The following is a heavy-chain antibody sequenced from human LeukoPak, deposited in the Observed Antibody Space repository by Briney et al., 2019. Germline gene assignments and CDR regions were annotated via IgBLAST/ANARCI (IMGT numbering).Heavy chain of an antibody. CDR1: GLTFSRYY. D-gene: IGHD6-19*01. V-gene: IGHV3-74*01. CDR2: ISSDGSST. CDR3: ARDRGAQWLVPLDY. Sequence: GGSLRLSCAASGLTFSRYYMHWVRQAPGKGPVWVSRISSDGSSTSYADSVKGRFTISRDNAKNTLYLQMNSLRAADTAVYYCARDRGAQWLVPLDYWGQGTLVTVSS. J-gene: IGHJ4*02.